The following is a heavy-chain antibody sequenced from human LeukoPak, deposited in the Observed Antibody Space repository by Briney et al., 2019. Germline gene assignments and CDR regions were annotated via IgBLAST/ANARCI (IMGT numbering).Heavy chain of an antibody. Sequence: PGGSLRLSCAASGFTFSSYGMHWVRQAPGKGLEWVAVIWYDGSNKYYADSVKGRFTISRDNSKNTLYLQMNSLRAEGTAVYYCARAMGSGSYRYYYGMDVWGKGTTVTVSS. CDR2: IWYDGSNK. CDR3: ARAMGSGSYRYYYGMDV. D-gene: IGHD3-10*01. V-gene: IGHV3-33*01. CDR1: GFTFSSYG. J-gene: IGHJ6*04.